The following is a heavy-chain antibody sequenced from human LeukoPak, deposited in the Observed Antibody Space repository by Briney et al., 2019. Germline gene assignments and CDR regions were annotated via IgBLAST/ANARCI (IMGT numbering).Heavy chain of an antibody. J-gene: IGHJ4*02. D-gene: IGHD6-13*01. V-gene: IGHV3-30-3*01. CDR1: GFTFSSYA. CDR2: ISYDGSNK. Sequence: PGGSLRLSCAASGFTFSSYAMHWVRQAPGKGLEWVAVISYDGSNKYYADSVKGRFTISRDNSKNTLYLQMNSLRAEDTAVYYCASGIAASAFVDYWGQGTLVTVSS. CDR3: ASGIAASAFVDY.